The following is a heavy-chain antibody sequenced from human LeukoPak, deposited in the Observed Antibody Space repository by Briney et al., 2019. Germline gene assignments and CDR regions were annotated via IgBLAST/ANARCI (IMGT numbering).Heavy chain of an antibody. CDR3: VRHLSDITSCPNY. CDR1: GNSFATYW. Sequence: GESLKISCKGAGNSFATYWIGWVRPMPGKGLEWVGIIYPGDCRTTLRTSFPGQGTISAGQSIRTAYLQWSSLKASGPALLYFVRHLSDITSCPNYWVPGTLVTVAS. J-gene: IGHJ4*02. D-gene: IGHD2-2*01. V-gene: IGHV5-51*01. CDR2: IYPGDCRT.